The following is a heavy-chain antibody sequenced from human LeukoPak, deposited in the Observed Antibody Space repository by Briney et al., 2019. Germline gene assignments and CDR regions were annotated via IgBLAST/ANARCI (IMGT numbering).Heavy chain of an antibody. Sequence: PGGSLRLSCAASGFTFSGYGMNWVRQAPGKGLEWVSSISSGGSYMYYADSLKGRFTISRDNAKNSLYLQMNSLRAEDTAVYYCARVGAKGGWYFDLWGHGTLVTVSS. CDR3: ARVGAKGGWYFDL. V-gene: IGHV3-21*01. CDR2: ISSGGSYM. CDR1: GFTFSGYG. J-gene: IGHJ2*01. D-gene: IGHD3-10*01.